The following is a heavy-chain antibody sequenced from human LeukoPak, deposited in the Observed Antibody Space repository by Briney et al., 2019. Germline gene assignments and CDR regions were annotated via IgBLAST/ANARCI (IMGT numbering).Heavy chain of an antibody. CDR3: ARGSVRLVHDY. CDR2: IYYSGST. D-gene: IGHD6-19*01. J-gene: IGHJ4*02. Sequence: SETLSLTCTVSGGSISSGDYYWSWIRQPPGKGLEWIGYIYYSGSTYYNPSLKSRVTISVDTSKNQFSLKLSSVTAADTAVHYCARGSVRLVHDYWGQGTLVTVSS. CDR1: GGSISSGDYY. V-gene: IGHV4-30-4*01.